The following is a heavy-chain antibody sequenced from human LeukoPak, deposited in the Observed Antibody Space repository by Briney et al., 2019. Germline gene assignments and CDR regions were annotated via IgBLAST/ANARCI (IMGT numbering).Heavy chain of an antibody. J-gene: IGHJ5*02. CDR2: IYYSGST. D-gene: IGHD6-13*01. CDR1: GGSISSYY. Sequence: SETLSLTCTVSGGSISSYYWSWIRQPPGKGLEWIGYIYYSGSTNYNPSLKSRVTISVDTSKNQFSLKLSSVTAADTAVYYCASTSSSSWPGDWFDPWGQGTLVTVSS. V-gene: IGHV4-59*08. CDR3: ASTSSSSWPGDWFDP.